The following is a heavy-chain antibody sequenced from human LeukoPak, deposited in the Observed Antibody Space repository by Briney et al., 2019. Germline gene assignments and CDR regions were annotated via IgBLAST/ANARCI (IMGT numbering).Heavy chain of an antibody. CDR2: ISSSGSTI. CDR1: GFTFSSYE. D-gene: IGHD4-11*01. V-gene: IGHV3-48*03. Sequence: GGSLRLSCAASGFTFSSYEMNWVRQAPGKGLEWVSYISSSGSTIYYADSVKGRFTISRDNAKNSLYLQMNSLRAEDTAVYYCARETTVGYYYYYYMDVWGKGTTVTVSS. J-gene: IGHJ6*03. CDR3: ARETTVGYYYYYYMDV.